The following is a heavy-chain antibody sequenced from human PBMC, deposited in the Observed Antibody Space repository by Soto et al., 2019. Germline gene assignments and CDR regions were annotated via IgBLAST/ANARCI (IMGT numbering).Heavy chain of an antibody. Sequence: PGGSLRLSCAASGFTFSSYGMHWVRQAPGKGLEWVAVISYDGSNKYYADSVKGRFTISRDNSKNTLYLQMNSLRAEDTAVYYCANTYYDILTGYHPALDYWGQGTLVTVSS. CDR3: ANTYYDILTGYHPALDY. V-gene: IGHV3-30*18. J-gene: IGHJ4*02. CDR1: GFTFSSYG. D-gene: IGHD3-9*01. CDR2: ISYDGSNK.